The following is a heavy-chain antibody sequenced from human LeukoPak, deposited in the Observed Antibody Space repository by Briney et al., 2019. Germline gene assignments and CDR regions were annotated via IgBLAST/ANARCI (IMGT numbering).Heavy chain of an antibody. Sequence: PGGSLRLSCAASGFTFSSSWMTWVRQAPGKGLEWVANMKQHGSEKYYVDSVKGRFTISRDNAKNSLYLQMNSLRAADTAVYYCARSLAGPSGYFDYWDRGTLGTVSS. D-gene: IGHD6-19*01. CDR3: ARSLAGPSGYFDY. V-gene: IGHV3-7*01. CDR1: GFTFSSSW. J-gene: IGHJ4*02. CDR2: MKQHGSEK.